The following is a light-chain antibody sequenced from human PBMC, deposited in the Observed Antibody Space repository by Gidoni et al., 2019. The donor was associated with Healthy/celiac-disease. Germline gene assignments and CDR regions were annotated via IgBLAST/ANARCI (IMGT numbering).Light chain of an antibody. CDR2: DAS. J-gene: IGKJ4*01. V-gene: IGKV3-11*01. CDR3: QQRSNWPHLT. Sequence: EIVLTQSPATLSLSPGERATLSCRASQSVSSYLAWYQQKPGQAPRLLIYDASNRATGIPARFSGSGSGTDFTLTISSLEPEDFAVYYCQQRSNWPHLTFGGGTKVEIK. CDR1: QSVSSY.